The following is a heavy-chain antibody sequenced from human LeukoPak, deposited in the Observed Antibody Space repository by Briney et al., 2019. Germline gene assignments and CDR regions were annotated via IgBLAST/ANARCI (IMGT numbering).Heavy chain of an antibody. Sequence: GGSLRLSCAASGFTFSSYAMSWVRQAPGKGLEWVSAISGSGGSTYYADSVKGRFTISRDNSKNTLYLQMNSLRAEDTAVYYCLITRWLVQLGYFQHWGQGTLVTVSS. CDR1: GFTFSSYA. V-gene: IGHV3-23*01. CDR2: ISGSGGST. CDR3: LITRWLVQLGYFQH. D-gene: IGHD6-19*01. J-gene: IGHJ1*01.